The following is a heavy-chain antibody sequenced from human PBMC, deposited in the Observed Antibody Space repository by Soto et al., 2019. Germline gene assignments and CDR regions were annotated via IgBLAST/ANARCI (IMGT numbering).Heavy chain of an antibody. V-gene: IGHV3-11*01. J-gene: IGHJ6*02. CDR1: GFTFSDYY. Sequence: GSLRLSCAVSGFTFSDYYMGWIRQAPGKGLEWVSYISSRGSSIYYADSVKGRFTISRDNAKNSLYLQMNGLRAEDTAVYYCARGYYDFWSGYYISPYGMDVWGQGTTVTVSS. CDR3: ARGYYDFWSGYYISPYGMDV. CDR2: ISSRGSSI. D-gene: IGHD3-3*01.